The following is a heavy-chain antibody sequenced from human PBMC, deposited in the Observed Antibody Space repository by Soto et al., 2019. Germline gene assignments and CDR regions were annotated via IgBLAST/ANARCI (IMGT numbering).Heavy chain of an antibody. CDR2: ISGSGGST. Sequence: PGGSLRLSCAASGFTFSSYAMSWVRQAPGKGLEWVSAISGSGGSTYYADSVKGRFTISRDNSKNTLYLQMNSLRAEDTAVYYCAKAPGALAGTRAFYYYYGMDVWGQRTTVTVSS. CDR3: AKAPGALAGTRAFYYYYGMDV. D-gene: IGHD6-19*01. V-gene: IGHV3-23*01. J-gene: IGHJ6*02. CDR1: GFTFSSYA.